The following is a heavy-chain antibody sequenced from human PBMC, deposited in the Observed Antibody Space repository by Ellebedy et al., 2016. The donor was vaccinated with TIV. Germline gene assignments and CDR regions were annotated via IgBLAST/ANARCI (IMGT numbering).Heavy chain of an antibody. D-gene: IGHD3-22*01. J-gene: IGHJ4*02. Sequence: AASVKVSCKASGYTFTSYDINWVRQATGQGLEWMGWMNPNSGNTGYAQKFQGRVTLTTDTSTSTAYMAMRSLTSDDTGVYYCARGRYDSSPPDNWGQGTLVTVSS. CDR1: GYTFTSYD. CDR3: ARGRYDSSPPDN. CDR2: MNPNSGNT. V-gene: IGHV1-8*01.